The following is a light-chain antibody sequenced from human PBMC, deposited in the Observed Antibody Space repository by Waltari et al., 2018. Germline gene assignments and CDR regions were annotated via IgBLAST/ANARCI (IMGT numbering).Light chain of an antibody. CDR2: KVS. V-gene: IGKV2-30*01. J-gene: IGKJ1*01. CDR1: ESLVASDGNTY. Sequence: DVVMTQSPLSLSVTLGQSASISCRSSESLVASDGNTYFNWFQQRPGQSPRRLLYKVSNRDSGVPDRFSGSWSGTDFTLRITRVEAEDVGVYYCMQGIHRPWTFGQGTKVEIK. CDR3: MQGIHRPWT.